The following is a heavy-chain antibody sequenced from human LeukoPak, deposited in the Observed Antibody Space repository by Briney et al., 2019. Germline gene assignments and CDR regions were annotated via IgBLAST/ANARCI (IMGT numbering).Heavy chain of an antibody. CDR3: AREGYSSSWPLRYYYYYYMDV. Sequence: ASVKVSCKASGGTFSSYAISWVRQAPGQGLEWMGGIIPIFGTANYAQKFQGRVTITADESTSTAYMELSSLRSDDTAVYYCAREGYSSSWPLRYYYYYYMDVWGKGTTVTVSS. CDR1: GGTFSSYA. D-gene: IGHD6-13*01. CDR2: IIPIFGTA. V-gene: IGHV1-69*13. J-gene: IGHJ6*03.